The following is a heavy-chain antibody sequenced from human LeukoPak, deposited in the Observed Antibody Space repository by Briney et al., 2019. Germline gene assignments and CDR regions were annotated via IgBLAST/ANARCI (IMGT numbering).Heavy chain of an antibody. D-gene: IGHD3-22*01. CDR2: INDSGGNT. Sequence: GGSLRLSCAASGFTFSSYAMSWVRQAPGKGLEWVSLINDSGGNTYYADSVKGRFTISRDNSKNTLYLQMNSLRAEDTAVYYCAKYDSSGYVDYWGQGTLVTVSS. J-gene: IGHJ4*02. V-gene: IGHV3-23*01. CDR3: AKYDSSGYVDY. CDR1: GFTFSSYA.